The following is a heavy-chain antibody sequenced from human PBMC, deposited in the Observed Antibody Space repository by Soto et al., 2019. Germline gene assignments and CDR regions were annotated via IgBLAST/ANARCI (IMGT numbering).Heavy chain of an antibody. Sequence: ASVKVSCKASGYTFTSYAMHWVRQAPGQRLEWMGWINAGNGNTKYSQKFQGRVTITRDTSASTAYMELSSLRSEDTAVYYCAREGELRYFDFVSWGQGTLVTVSS. D-gene: IGHD3-9*01. CDR3: AREGELRYFDFVS. V-gene: IGHV1-3*01. CDR2: INAGNGNT. CDR1: GYTFTSYA. J-gene: IGHJ4*02.